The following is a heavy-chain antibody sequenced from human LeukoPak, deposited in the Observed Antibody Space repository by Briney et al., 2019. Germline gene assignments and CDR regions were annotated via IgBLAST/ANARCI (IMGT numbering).Heavy chain of an antibody. V-gene: IGHV1-69-2*01. CDR2: VDPEDGET. CDR3: ATDLEIAAAGNFDY. J-gene: IGHJ4*02. D-gene: IGHD6-13*01. Sequence: GATVKISCKVSGYTFTDYYMHWVQQAPGKGLEWMGLVDPEDGETIYAEKFQGRVTITADTSTDTAYMELSSLRSGDTAVYYSATDLEIAAAGNFDYWGQGTLVTVSS. CDR1: GYTFTDYY.